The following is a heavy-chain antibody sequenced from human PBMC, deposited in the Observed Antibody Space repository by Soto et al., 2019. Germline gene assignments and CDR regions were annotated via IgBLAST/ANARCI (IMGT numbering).Heavy chain of an antibody. J-gene: IGHJ4*02. V-gene: IGHV3-11*06. Sequence: LVESGGGLVKPGGSLRLSCAASGFTFSDYYMTWLRQAPGRGMEWVSYISSSGSDTDYADSVKGRFTISRDNAKNSLYLQMNSLRAEDTAVYYCARDPWQGAAAPFDSWGQGTLVTVSS. CDR1: GFTFSDYY. CDR3: ARDPWQGAAAPFDS. CDR2: ISSSGSDT. D-gene: IGHD6-13*01.